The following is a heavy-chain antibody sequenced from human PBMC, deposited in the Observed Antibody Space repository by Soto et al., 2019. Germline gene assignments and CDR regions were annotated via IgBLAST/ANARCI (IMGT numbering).Heavy chain of an antibody. D-gene: IGHD2-2*01. CDR3: ARDFRLIVVVPAAIDY. J-gene: IGHJ4*02. CDR1: GFTFSSYS. Sequence: GGSLRLSCAASGFTFSSYSMNWVRQAPGKGLEWVSSISSSSSYIYYADSVRGRFTISRDNAKNSLYLQMNSLRAEDTAVYYCARDFRLIVVVPAAIDYWGQGTLVTVSS. V-gene: IGHV3-21*01. CDR2: ISSSSSYI.